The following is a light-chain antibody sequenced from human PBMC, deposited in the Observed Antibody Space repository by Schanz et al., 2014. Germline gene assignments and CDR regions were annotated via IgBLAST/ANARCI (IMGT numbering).Light chain of an antibody. CDR2: DVS. J-gene: IGLJ2*01. CDR3: SAYAGSSELVV. CDR1: SSDVGSHNL. V-gene: IGLV2-14*02. Sequence: QSALTQPASVSGSPGQSITISCTGTSSDVGSHNLVSWYQQHPGKAPKLMIYDVSNRPSGVSNRFSGSKSGNTASLTISGLQAEDEADYYCSAYAGSSELVVFGGGTKLTVL.